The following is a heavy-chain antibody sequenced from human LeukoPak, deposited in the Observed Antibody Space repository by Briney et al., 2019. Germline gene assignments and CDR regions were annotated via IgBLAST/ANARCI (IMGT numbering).Heavy chain of an antibody. Sequence: PGRSLRLSCAASGFTFSSYGMHWVRQAPGKGLEWVAVISYDGSNKYYADSVKGRFTISRDNSKNTLYLQMNSLRAEDTAVYYCAKRRVASSSGYYYDFDYWGQGTLVTVSS. CDR1: GFTFSSYG. J-gene: IGHJ4*02. CDR3: AKRRVASSSGYYYDFDY. CDR2: ISYDGSNK. D-gene: IGHD3-22*01. V-gene: IGHV3-30*18.